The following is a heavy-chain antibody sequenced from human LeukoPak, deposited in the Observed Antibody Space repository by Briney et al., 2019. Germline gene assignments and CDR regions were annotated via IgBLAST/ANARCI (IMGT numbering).Heavy chain of an antibody. J-gene: IGHJ4*02. Sequence: ETLSLTCTVSGGSISSSSYYWGWIRQPPGKGLEWVSVIYSGGSTYYADSVKGRFTISRDNSKDTLYLQMNSLRAEDTAVYYCARGGIGVAGDFEYWGQGTLVTVSS. CDR3: ARGGIGVAGDFEY. CDR2: IYSGGST. CDR1: GGSISSSSYY. D-gene: IGHD6-19*01. V-gene: IGHV3-53*01.